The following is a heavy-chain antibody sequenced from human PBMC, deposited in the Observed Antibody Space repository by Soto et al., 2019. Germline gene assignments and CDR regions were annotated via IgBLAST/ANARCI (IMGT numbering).Heavy chain of an antibody. Sequence: SETLSLTCTVSGASISGFYWSWIRKSAGKGLEWIGPIYATGTTDYNPSLKSRVMMSVDTSKKQFSLKLRSVTAADTAVYYCVRDGTKTLRDWFDPWGQGISVTV. V-gene: IGHV4-4*07. J-gene: IGHJ5*02. CDR1: GASISGFY. CDR3: VRDGTKTLRDWFDP. CDR2: IYATGTT. D-gene: IGHD1-1*01.